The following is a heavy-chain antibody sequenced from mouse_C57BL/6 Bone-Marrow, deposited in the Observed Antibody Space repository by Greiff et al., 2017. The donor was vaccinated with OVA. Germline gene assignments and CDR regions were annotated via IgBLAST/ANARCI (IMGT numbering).Heavy chain of an antibody. V-gene: IGHV5-2*01. Sequence: EVQGVESGGGLVQPGESLKLSCESNEYEFPSHDMSWVRQTPEKRLELVAAINSDGGRTYYPDTMERRFIISRDNTQKTLYLQMSSLRSEDTALYDCARHDSNYVEGRAMDYWGQGTSVTVSS. CDR2: INSDGGRT. CDR3: ARHDSNYVEGRAMDY. D-gene: IGHD2-5*01. CDR1: EYEFPSHD. J-gene: IGHJ4*01.